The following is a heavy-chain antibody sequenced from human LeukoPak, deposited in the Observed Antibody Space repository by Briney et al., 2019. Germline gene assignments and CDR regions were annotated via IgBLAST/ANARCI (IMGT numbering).Heavy chain of an antibody. D-gene: IGHD3-16*02. Sequence: PSETLSLTCAVYGGSFSGYYWSWIRQPPGKGLEWIGEINHSGSTNYNPSLKSRVTISVDTSKNQFSLKLSSVTAADTAVYYCARGLSREYFDYWGQGTLVTVSS. V-gene: IGHV4-34*01. J-gene: IGHJ4*02. CDR2: INHSGST. CDR1: GGSFSGYY. CDR3: ARGLSREYFDY.